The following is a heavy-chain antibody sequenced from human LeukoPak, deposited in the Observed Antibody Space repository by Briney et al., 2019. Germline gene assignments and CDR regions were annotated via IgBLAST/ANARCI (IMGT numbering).Heavy chain of an antibody. J-gene: IGHJ4*02. CDR3: ARASNLNYDILTGYLNRPFDY. CDR1: GFTFSSYA. Sequence: PGGSLRLSCAASGFTFSSYAMSWVRQAPGKGLEWVSAISGSGGSTYYADSVKGRFTISRDNSKNTLYLQMNSLRAEDTAVYYCARASNLNYDILTGYLNRPFDYWGQGALVTVSS. CDR2: ISGSGGST. V-gene: IGHV3-23*01. D-gene: IGHD3-9*01.